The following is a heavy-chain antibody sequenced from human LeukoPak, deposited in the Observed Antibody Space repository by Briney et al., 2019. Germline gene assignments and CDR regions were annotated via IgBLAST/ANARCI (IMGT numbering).Heavy chain of an antibody. CDR2: IRSKANSYAT. CDR1: GFTFSGSA. J-gene: IGHJ4*02. D-gene: IGHD2-21*01. CDR3: ARDPYGGNWFDY. V-gene: IGHV3-73*01. Sequence: GGSLKLSCAASGFTFSGSAMHWVRQASGKGLEWVGRIRSKANSYATAYAASVKGRFTISRDNSKNTLYLQMNSLRAEDTAVYYCARDPYGGNWFDYWGQGTLVTVSS.